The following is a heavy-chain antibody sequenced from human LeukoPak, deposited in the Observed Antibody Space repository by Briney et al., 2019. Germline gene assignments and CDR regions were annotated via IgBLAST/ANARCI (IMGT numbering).Heavy chain of an antibody. D-gene: IGHD5-12*01. CDR2: IYSGGTI. CDR3: ATGYDFGFDP. V-gene: IGHV3-53*01. CDR1: RFTVSSNY. J-gene: IGHJ5*02. Sequence: PGGSLRLSCAASRFTVSSNYMSWVRQAPGKGLEWVSIIYSGGTIHYADSVKGRFTISRDNTKNTPYLQMNSLRAEDTAVYYCATGYDFGFDPWGQGTLVTVSS.